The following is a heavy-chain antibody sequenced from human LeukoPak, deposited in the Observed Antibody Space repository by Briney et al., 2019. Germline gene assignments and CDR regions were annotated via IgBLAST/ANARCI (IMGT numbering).Heavy chain of an antibody. J-gene: IGHJ3*02. D-gene: IGHD3-10*01. CDR1: GFTFSNYA. CDR2: ISYDGSEK. Sequence: PGGSLRLSCAASGFTFSNYAMHWVRQPPGKGLEWVTIISYDGSEKYYADSVKGRFTISRDNSKNTLYLQMNSLRAEDTAVYYCARGFGESSHAFDIWGRGTMLTVSS. V-gene: IGHV3-30-3*01. CDR3: ARGFGESSHAFDI.